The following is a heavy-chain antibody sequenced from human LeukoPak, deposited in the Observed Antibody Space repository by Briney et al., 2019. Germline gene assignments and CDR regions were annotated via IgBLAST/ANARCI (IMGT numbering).Heavy chain of an antibody. CDR2: INPNSGGT. Sequence: GASVKVSCKASGYTFTGYYMHWVRQAPGQGLEWMGRINPNSGGTNYAQKFQGRVTMTRDTSISTAYMELSRLRSDDTAVYYCARDPGSGYYYDYWGQGTLVIVSS. J-gene: IGHJ4*02. V-gene: IGHV1-2*06. CDR1: GYTFTGYY. D-gene: IGHD3-22*01. CDR3: ARDPGSGYYYDY.